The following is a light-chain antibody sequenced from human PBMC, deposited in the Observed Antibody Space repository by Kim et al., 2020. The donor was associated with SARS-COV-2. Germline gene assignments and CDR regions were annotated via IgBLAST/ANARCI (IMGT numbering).Light chain of an antibody. CDR2: KAS. CDR3: QQFDSYSYT. J-gene: IGKJ2*01. Sequence: SASIGDRVTTTCRTSRSISSWLAWYQQKPGKAPRLLIYKASTLESGVPSRFSGSGSGTEFTLTINSLQPDDFATYYCQQFDSYSYTFGQGTKLEI. CDR1: RSISSW. V-gene: IGKV1-5*03.